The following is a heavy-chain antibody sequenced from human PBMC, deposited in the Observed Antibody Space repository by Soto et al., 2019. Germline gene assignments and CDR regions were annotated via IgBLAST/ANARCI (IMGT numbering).Heavy chain of an antibody. CDR2: ISNSGDIV. Sequence: QVHLVESGGGLVKPGGSLRLSCAASEFSFSAYYMSWILQAPGKGLEWLSFISNSGDIVYYADSVKGRFTTSRDNAKNSLYLQINSPTAEDTAVYYCARGGSYGWGFDYWGQGTLVTVSS. CDR3: ARGGSYGWGFDY. V-gene: IGHV3-11*01. CDR1: EFSFSAYY. J-gene: IGHJ4*02. D-gene: IGHD1-26*01.